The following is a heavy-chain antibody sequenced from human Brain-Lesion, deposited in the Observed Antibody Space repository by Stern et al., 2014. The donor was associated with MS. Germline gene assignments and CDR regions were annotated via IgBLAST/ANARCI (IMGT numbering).Heavy chain of an antibody. CDR3: ARFPASRPHVFDS. CDR2: SDHSGST. J-gene: IGHJ4*02. D-gene: IGHD6-13*01. Sequence: QVQLVQSGPGLVKPSGTLSLTCAVSGGSISSSNWWSWVRQSPGKGLEWIGESDHSGSTIYNPSLKSRVTVYVDKSKNRFSLNLRSVPAADTAVYFCARFPASRPHVFDSWGQGTLVTVSS. CDR1: GGSISSSNW. V-gene: IGHV4-4*02.